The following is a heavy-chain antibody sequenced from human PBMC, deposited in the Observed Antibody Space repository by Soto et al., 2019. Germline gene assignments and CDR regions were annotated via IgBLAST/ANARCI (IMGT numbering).Heavy chain of an antibody. D-gene: IGHD3-10*01. CDR2: IYHSGST. Sequence: PSETLSLTCAVSGGSISSSNWWSWVRQPPGKGLEWIGEIYHSGSTNYNPSLKSRVTISVDTSKNQFSLKLSSVTAVDTAVYYCARGPRITMVRGVRGYYYYYYMDVWGKGTTVTVS. V-gene: IGHV4-4*02. CDR3: ARGPRITMVRGVRGYYYYYYMDV. J-gene: IGHJ6*03. CDR1: GGSISSSNW.